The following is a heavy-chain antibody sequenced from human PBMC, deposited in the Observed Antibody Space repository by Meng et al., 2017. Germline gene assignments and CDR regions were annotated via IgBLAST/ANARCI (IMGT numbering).Heavy chain of an antibody. CDR3: ARGRNFYGEEGDFDY. V-gene: IGHV1-18*01. CDR1: GYTFSSYG. Sequence: QVQLVQSGAGVKKPGASVKVSCKASGYTFSSYGSSWVRRAPGQGREWMGWNSAYNGNTNYAQKLQGRVTMTTDTSTSTAYMELRSLRSEDTAVYYCARGRNFYGEEGDFDYWGQGTLVTVSS. CDR2: NSAYNGNT. D-gene: IGHD4-17*01. J-gene: IGHJ4*02.